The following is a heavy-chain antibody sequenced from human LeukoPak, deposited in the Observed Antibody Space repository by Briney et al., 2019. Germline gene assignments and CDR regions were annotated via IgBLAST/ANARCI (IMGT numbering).Heavy chain of an antibody. Sequence: PGGSLRLSCAASGFTFSSYWMHWVRQAPGKGLVWVSRIKTDRSSTSYADSVKGRFTISRDNAKNTLYLQMHSLRAEDTAVYYCARDRETNYIYYYMDVWGKGTTVTVSS. D-gene: IGHD4/OR15-4a*01. J-gene: IGHJ6*03. CDR3: ARDRETNYIYYYMDV. V-gene: IGHV3-74*01. CDR2: IKTDRSST. CDR1: GFTFSSYW.